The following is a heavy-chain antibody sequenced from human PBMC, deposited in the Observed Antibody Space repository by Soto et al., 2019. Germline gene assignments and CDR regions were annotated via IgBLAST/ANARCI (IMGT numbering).Heavy chain of an antibody. CDR3: AREYTAWPLAYGLDV. J-gene: IGHJ6*02. D-gene: IGHD2-2*02. Sequence: GGSLRLSCVGSGFTFSTYSINWVRQAPGKGLEWVSSISSRSDIYYADSVKGRFTISRDNAMNSVSLQMNSLRAEDTAVYYCAREYTAWPLAYGLDVWGQGTTVTVSS. CDR1: GFTFSTYS. CDR2: ISSRSDI. V-gene: IGHV3-21*01.